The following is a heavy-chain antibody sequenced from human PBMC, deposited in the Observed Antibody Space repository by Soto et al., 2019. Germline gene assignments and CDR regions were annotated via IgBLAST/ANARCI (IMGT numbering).Heavy chain of an antibody. Sequence: ASVKVSCKASGYTFTSYGISWVRQAPGQGLEWMGWISAYNGNTNYAQKLQGRVTMTTDTSTSTAYMELRSLRSDDTAVYYCARDLKEQQLVILSDYYMDVWGKGTTVTAAS. J-gene: IGHJ6*03. CDR3: ARDLKEQQLVILSDYYMDV. CDR1: GYTFTSYG. CDR2: ISAYNGNT. V-gene: IGHV1-18*01. D-gene: IGHD6-13*01.